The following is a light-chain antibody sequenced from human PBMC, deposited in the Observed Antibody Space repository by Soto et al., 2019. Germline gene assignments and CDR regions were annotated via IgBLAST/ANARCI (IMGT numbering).Light chain of an antibody. V-gene: IGKV1-5*03. CDR3: QQYNSYPFT. J-gene: IGKJ3*01. Sequence: DIQMTQSPSTLSASVGDRVTITCRASQSISSWLAWYQQKPVKAPKLLIYKASSLESGVPSRFSGSGSGTEFTLTISSLQPDDFAAYYCQQYNSYPFTFGPGIKVAIK. CDR2: KAS. CDR1: QSISSW.